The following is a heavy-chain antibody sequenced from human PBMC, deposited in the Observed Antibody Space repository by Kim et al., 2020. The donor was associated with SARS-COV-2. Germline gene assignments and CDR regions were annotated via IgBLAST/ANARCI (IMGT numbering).Heavy chain of an antibody. V-gene: IGHV3-23*01. Sequence: GGSLRLSCVASGSTFDTYAMSWVRQAPGKGLEWVSVISGNGVNKFYADSVRGRLTVSRDNSKNTLYLQMNSLRDEDTALYYCAKVVVMDGYNYYYYYGMDVWGQGTAVTVSS. J-gene: IGHJ6*02. CDR3: AKVVVMDGYNYYYYYGMDV. CDR1: GSTFDTYA. CDR2: ISGNGVNK. D-gene: IGHD3-22*01.